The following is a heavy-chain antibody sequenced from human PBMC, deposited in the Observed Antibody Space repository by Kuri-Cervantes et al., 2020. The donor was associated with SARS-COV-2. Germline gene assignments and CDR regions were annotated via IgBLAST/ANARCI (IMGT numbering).Heavy chain of an antibody. D-gene: IGHD3-22*01. Sequence: GGSLRLSCAASGFTFSSYWMSWVRQAPGKGLEWVANIKQDGSEKYYVDSVKGRFTISRDNAKNSLYLQMNSLRAEDTAVYYCARDRHSSGYYPRSFDYWGQGTLVTVSS. CDR3: ARDRHSSGYYPRSFDY. V-gene: IGHV3-7*01. CDR1: GFTFSSYW. J-gene: IGHJ4*02. CDR2: IKQDGSEK.